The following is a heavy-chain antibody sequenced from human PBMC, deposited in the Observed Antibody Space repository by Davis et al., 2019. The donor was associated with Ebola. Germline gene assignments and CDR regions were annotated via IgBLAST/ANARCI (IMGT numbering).Heavy chain of an antibody. CDR1: GFTVSSNY. J-gene: IGHJ6*02. CDR3: ARCTMVRGVPLHGMDV. D-gene: IGHD3-10*01. Sequence: GGSLRLSCAASGFTVSSNYMSWVRQAPGKGLEWVSVIYSGGSTYYADSVKGRFTISRDNSKNTLYLQMNSLRAEDTAVYYCARCTMVRGVPLHGMDVWGQGTTVTVSS. CDR2: IYSGGST. V-gene: IGHV3-66*01.